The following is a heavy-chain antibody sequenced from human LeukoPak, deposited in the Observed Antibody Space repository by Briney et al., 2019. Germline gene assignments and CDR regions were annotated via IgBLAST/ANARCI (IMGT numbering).Heavy chain of an antibody. J-gene: IGHJ5*02. CDR1: GYTFTSYA. CDR2: INTITGNP. V-gene: IGHV7-4-1*02. CDR3: ARDFLEWLLPALEENWFDP. D-gene: IGHD3-3*01. Sequence: ASVKVSCKASGYTFTSYAMNWVRQAPGQGLEWMGWINTITGNPTYAQGFTGRFVFSLDTSVSTAYLQISSLKAEDTAVYYCARDFLEWLLPALEENWFDPWGQGTLVTVSS.